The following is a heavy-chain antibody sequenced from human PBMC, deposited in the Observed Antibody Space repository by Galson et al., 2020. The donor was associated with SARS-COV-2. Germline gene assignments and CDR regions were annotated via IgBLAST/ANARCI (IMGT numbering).Heavy chain of an antibody. J-gene: IGHJ5*02. CDR2: IYYSGST. D-gene: IGHD6-19*01. CDR1: GGSISSSSYY. Sequence: SETLSLTCTVSGGSISSSSYYWGWIRQPPGKGLEWIGSIYYSGSTYYNPSLKSRVTISVDTSKNQFSLKLSSVTAADTAVYYCASQQWLVHFDWFDPWGQGTLVTVSS. CDR3: ASQQWLVHFDWFDP. V-gene: IGHV4-39*01.